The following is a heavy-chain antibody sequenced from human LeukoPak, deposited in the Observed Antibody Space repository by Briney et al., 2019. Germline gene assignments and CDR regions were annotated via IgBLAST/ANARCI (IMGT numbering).Heavy chain of an antibody. CDR1: GGSFSSSTYF. V-gene: IGHV4-39*07. J-gene: IGHJ4*02. CDR2: VYYSENT. Sequence: SETLSLTCTVSGGSFSSSTYFWGWVRQPPGKGLEWIGSVYYSENTYYNPSLKSRVTISVDTSKNQFSLKLSSVTAADTAVYYCARGRDSSGWHLDYWGQGTLLTVSS. D-gene: IGHD6-19*01. CDR3: ARGRDSSGWHLDY.